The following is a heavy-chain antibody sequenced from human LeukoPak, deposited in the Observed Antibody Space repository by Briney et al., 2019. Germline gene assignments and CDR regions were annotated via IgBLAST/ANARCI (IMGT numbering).Heavy chain of an antibody. J-gene: IGHJ6*02. CDR1: GLILSSYA. Sequence: GGSLRLSCAASGLILSSYAIHWVRQAPGKGLEWVTAISYDGSNKHYADSVRGRFTISRDNSKNTLYLQMNSLRSDDTAVYYCAQGGSEIYYFYHGMDVWGRGTTVTVSS. CDR2: ISYDGSNK. CDR3: AQGGSEIYYFYHGMDV. V-gene: IGHV3-30*03. D-gene: IGHD3-10*01.